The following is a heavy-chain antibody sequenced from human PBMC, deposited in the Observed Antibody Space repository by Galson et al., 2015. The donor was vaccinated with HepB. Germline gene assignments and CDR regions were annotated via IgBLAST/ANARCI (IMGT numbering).Heavy chain of an antibody. V-gene: IGHV1-46*01. CDR2: INPSGGST. Sequence: SVKVSCKASGYTFTSYYMHWVRQAPGQGLEWMGIINPSGGSTSCAQKFQGRVTMTRDTSTSTVYMELSSLRSEDTAVYYCAREWGFGMVATSDFYGMDVWGQGTTVTVSS. J-gene: IGHJ6*02. CDR3: AREWGFGMVATSDFYGMDV. CDR1: GYTFTSYY. D-gene: IGHD5-12*01.